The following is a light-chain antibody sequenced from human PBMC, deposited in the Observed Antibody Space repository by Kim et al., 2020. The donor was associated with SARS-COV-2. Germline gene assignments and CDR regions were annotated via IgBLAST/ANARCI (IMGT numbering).Light chain of an antibody. V-gene: IGLV3-1*01. CDR1: NLGDKY. Sequence: SYELTQPPSVSVSPGQTASITCSGDNLGDKYTSWYQQKPCQSPVLVISEDTKRHSGIPERFSGSISGNTATLTISGTQAMDEADYYCQSWDSRTDLVFGGWTKLTVL. J-gene: IGLJ2*01. CDR2: EDT. CDR3: QSWDSRTDLV.